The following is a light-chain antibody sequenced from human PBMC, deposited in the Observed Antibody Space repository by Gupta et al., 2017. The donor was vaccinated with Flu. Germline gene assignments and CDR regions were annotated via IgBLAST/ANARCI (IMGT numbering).Light chain of an antibody. CDR3: QQYDNLPFT. CDR2: DAS. J-gene: IGKJ3*01. Sequence: IQMSESPSFLSACVGDRVTITCQASQDISNYLNWYQQKPGKAPKLLIYDASNLETGVPSRFSGSGSGTDFTFTISSLQPEDIATYYCQQYDNLPFTFGPGTKVDIK. CDR1: QDISNY. V-gene: IGKV1-33*01.